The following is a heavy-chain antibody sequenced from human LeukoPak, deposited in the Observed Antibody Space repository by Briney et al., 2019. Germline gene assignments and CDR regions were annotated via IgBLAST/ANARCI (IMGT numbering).Heavy chain of an antibody. V-gene: IGHV4-34*01. CDR2: INHSGST. CDR3: ARIPFVVVPAARRRGGWFDP. Sequence: PSETLSLTCAVYGGSFSGYYWSWIRQPPGKGLEWIGEINHSGSTNYNPSLKSRVTISVATSKNQFSLKLSSVTAADTAVYYCARIPFVVVPAARRRGGWFDPWGQGTLVTVSS. D-gene: IGHD2-2*01. CDR1: GGSFSGYY. J-gene: IGHJ5*02.